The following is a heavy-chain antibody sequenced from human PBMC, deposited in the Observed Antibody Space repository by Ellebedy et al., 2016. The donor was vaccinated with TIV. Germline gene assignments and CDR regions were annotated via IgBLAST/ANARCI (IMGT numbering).Heavy chain of an antibody. CDR1: GGSISNFY. D-gene: IGHD5-24*01. Sequence: MPSETLSLTCTVSGGSISNFYWSWIRQPPGKGLEWIGYIYYSGSTNYNPSLKSRVTISVDTSKNQFSLKVSSVTAADTAVYYCARLIRDGYNYLRHFDYWGQGTLVTVSS. CDR3: ARLIRDGYNYLRHFDY. CDR2: IYYSGST. J-gene: IGHJ4*02. V-gene: IGHV4-59*12.